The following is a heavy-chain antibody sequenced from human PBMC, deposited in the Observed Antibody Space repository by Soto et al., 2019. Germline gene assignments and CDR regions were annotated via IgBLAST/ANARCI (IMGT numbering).Heavy chain of an antibody. CDR3: ARDGTDYGDYVRWYFDL. CDR1: GGSISSGDYY. D-gene: IGHD4-17*01. CDR2: IYYSGST. J-gene: IGHJ2*01. V-gene: IGHV4-30-4*01. Sequence: QVQLQESGPGLVKPSQTLSLTCTVSGGSISSGDYYWSWIRQPPGKGLEWIGYIYYSGSTYYNPSLKSRVTISVDTSKNRFSLKLSSVTAADTAVYYCARDGTDYGDYVRWYFDLWGRGTLVTVSS.